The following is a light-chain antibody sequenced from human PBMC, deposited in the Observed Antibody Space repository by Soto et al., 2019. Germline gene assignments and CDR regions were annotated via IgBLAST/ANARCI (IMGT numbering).Light chain of an antibody. V-gene: IGKV1-5*03. J-gene: IGKJ4*01. CDR3: QQRRNWLLS. CDR2: KAS. CDR1: QTISSW. Sequence: DIQMTQSPSTLSGSVGDRVTITCRASQTISSWLAWYQQKPGKAPKLLIYKASTLKSGVPSRFSGSGSGTDFTLTISSLEPEDFAVYYCQQRRNWLLSFGGGTKVDIK.